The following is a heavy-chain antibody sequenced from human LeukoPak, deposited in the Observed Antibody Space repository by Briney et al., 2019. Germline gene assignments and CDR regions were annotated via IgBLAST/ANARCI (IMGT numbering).Heavy chain of an antibody. CDR1: GGSVSSGSYY. D-gene: IGHD6-19*01. Sequence: PSETLSLTCTVSGGSVSSGSYYWSWIRQPPGKGLEWIGYIYYSGSTNYNPSLKSRVTISVDTSKNQFSLKLSSVTAADTAVYYCARDSGSSGLRYYYYGMDVWGQGTTVTVSS. V-gene: IGHV4-61*01. CDR2: IYYSGST. CDR3: ARDSGSSGLRYYYYGMDV. J-gene: IGHJ6*02.